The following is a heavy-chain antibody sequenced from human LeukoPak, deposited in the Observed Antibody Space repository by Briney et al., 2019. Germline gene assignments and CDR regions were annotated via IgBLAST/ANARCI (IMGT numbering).Heavy chain of an antibody. J-gene: IGHJ6*03. CDR1: GFTFSSYG. Sequence: PGGSLRLSCAASGFTFSSYGMHWVRQAPGKGLEWVAFIRYDGSNRYYADSVKGRFTISRDNSKNTLYLQMNSLRAEDTAVYYCAKDGRYCSSTSCYNYYYMGVWGKGTTVTVSS. CDR2: IRYDGSNR. CDR3: AKDGRYCSSTSCYNYYYMGV. V-gene: IGHV3-30*02. D-gene: IGHD2-2*01.